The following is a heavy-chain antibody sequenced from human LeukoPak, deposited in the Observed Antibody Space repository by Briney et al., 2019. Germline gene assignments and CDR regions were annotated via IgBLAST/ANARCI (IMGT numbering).Heavy chain of an antibody. D-gene: IGHD6-19*01. CDR3: ARDLAVAGTYFDY. CDR1: GFTFSSYA. CDR2: IYSGGNT. Sequence: PGGSLRLSCAASGFTFSSYAMSWVRQAPGKGLEWVSVIYSGGNTYYADSVKGRFTISRDNSKNTLYLQMNSLRAEDTAVYYCARDLAVAGTYFDYWGQGTLVTVSS. J-gene: IGHJ4*02. V-gene: IGHV3-66*01.